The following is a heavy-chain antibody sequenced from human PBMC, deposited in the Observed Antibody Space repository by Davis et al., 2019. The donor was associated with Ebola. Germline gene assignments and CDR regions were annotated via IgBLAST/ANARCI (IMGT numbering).Heavy chain of an antibody. CDR2: IRSKANSYAT. CDR3: TTTTDAFDI. V-gene: IGHV3-73*01. D-gene: IGHD1-7*01. Sequence: PGGSLRLSCAASGFTFSGSAMHWVRQSSGNGLEWVGRIRSKANSYATAYAASVKGRFTISRDDSKNTAYLQMNSLKTEDTAVYYCTTTTDAFDIWGQGTMVTVSS. CDR1: GFTFSGSA. J-gene: IGHJ3*02.